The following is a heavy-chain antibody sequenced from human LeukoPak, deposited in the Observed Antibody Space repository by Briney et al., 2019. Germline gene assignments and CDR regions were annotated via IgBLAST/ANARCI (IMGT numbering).Heavy chain of an antibody. Sequence: SETLSLTCTVSGDSISSSSYYWGWIRQPPGKGLEWIGSIYYSGSTYDNPSLPSRVTISVDTSKNQFSLKLSSVTAADTAVYYCARLHTATDGPLDYWGQGTLVTVSS. D-gene: IGHD5-18*01. J-gene: IGHJ4*02. V-gene: IGHV4-39*01. CDR3: ARLHTATDGPLDY. CDR1: GDSISSSSYY. CDR2: IYYSGST.